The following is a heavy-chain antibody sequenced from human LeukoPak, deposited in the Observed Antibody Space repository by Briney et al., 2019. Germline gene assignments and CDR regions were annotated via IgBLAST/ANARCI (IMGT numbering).Heavy chain of an antibody. V-gene: IGHV4-34*01. D-gene: IGHD3-22*01. J-gene: IGHJ4*02. CDR3: ARLGDSGYYADF. CDR1: GGSFSGYY. CDR2: INHSGST. Sequence: PSETLSLTCAVYGGSFSGYYWSWIRQPPGKGLEWIGEINHSGSTNYNPSLKSRVTISVDTSKNQFSLKLSSVTAADTAVYYCARLGDSGYYADFWGQGTLVTVSS.